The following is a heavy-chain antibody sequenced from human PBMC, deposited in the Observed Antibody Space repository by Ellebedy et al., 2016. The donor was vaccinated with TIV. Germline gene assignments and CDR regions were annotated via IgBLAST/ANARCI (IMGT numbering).Heavy chain of an antibody. CDR1: GGTLSIYT. D-gene: IGHD3-10*01. V-gene: IGHV1-69*13. Sequence: AASVKVSCKASGGTLSIYTLSWVRQAPGQGLEWMGGFIPALRRADYAQKFQGRVTITADESTKTADMELTSLTSEDKAMYFCARGLWFGDQIYYFDYWGQGTLVTVS. CDR2: FIPALRRA. CDR3: ARGLWFGDQIYYFDY. J-gene: IGHJ4*02.